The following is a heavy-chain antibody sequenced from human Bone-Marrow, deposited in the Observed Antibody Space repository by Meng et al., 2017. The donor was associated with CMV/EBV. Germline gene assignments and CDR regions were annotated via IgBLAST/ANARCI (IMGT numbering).Heavy chain of an antibody. CDR1: GFTFDDYA. D-gene: IGHD3-9*01. V-gene: IGHV3-43D*03. J-gene: IGHJ6*02. CDR3: ASFNDILTGYGNGMDV. CDR2: ISWDGAST. Sequence: GGSLRLSCAASGFTFDDYAMHWVRQAPGKGLEWVSLISWDGASTYYADSVRGRFTISRDNAKNSLYLQMNSLRAEDTAVYYCASFNDILTGYGNGMDVWGQGTTVTVSS.